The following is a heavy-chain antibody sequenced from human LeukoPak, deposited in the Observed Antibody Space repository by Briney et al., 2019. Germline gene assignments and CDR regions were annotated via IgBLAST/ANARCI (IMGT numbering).Heavy chain of an antibody. V-gene: IGHV1-18*01. J-gene: IGHJ4*02. D-gene: IGHD3-9*01. CDR1: GYTFTSYG. Sequence: ASVKVSCKASGYTFTSYGISWVRQAPGQGLEWMGWISAYNGNTNYAQKPQGRVTMTTDTSTSTAYMELRSLRSDDTAVYYCAWARGDILTGHSQPFDYWGQGTLVTVSS. CDR2: ISAYNGNT. CDR3: AWARGDILTGHSQPFDY.